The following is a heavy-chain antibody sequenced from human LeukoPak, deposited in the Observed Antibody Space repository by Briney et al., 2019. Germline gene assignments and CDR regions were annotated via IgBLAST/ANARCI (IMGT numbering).Heavy chain of an antibody. V-gene: IGHV1-2*02. CDR3: ARGGVLGYCSSTSCADFDY. J-gene: IGHJ4*02. Sequence: GASVKVSCKASGYTFTGYYMHWVRQAPGQGLEWMGWINPNSGGSNYAQKFQGRVTMTRDTPISTAYMELSRLRSDDTAVYYCARGGVLGYCSSTSCADFDYWGQGTLVTVSS. CDR1: GYTFTGYY. D-gene: IGHD2-2*01. CDR2: INPNSGGS.